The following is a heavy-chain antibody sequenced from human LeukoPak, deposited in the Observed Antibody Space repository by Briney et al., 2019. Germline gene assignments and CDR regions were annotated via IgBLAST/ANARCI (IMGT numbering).Heavy chain of an antibody. Sequence: AASVKFSCKASGYTFTGYYMHWVRQAPGQGLEWMGWINPNSGGTNYAQKFQGRVTMTRDTSISTAYMELSRLRSDDTAVSYCAKQLGSHRFDPWGQGTLVTVSS. CDR3: AKQLGSHRFDP. V-gene: IGHV1-2*02. CDR1: GYTFTGYY. J-gene: IGHJ5*02. D-gene: IGHD1-1*01. CDR2: INPNSGGT.